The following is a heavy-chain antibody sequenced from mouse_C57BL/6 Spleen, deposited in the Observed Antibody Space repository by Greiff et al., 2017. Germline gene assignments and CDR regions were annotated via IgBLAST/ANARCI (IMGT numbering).Heavy chain of an antibody. CDR1: GYTFTDYY. V-gene: IGHV1-26*01. J-gene: IGHJ4*01. CDR3: ARGLRRCYYAMDY. D-gene: IGHD2-4*01. CDR2: INPNNGGT. Sequence: EVQLQQSGPELVKPGASVKISCKASGYTFTDYYMNWVKQSHGKSLEWIGDINPNNGGTSYNQKFKGKATLTVDKSSSTAYMELRSLTSEDSAVYYCARGLRRCYYAMDYWGQGTSVTVSS.